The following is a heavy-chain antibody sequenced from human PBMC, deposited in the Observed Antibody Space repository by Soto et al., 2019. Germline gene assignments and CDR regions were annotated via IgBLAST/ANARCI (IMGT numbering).Heavy chain of an antibody. V-gene: IGHV1-46*01. D-gene: IGHD6-13*01. CDR1: GYTFTSYY. Sequence: ASVKVSCKASGYTFTSYYMHWVRQAPGQGLEWMGIINPSGGSTSYAQKFQGRVTMTRDTSTSTVYMELSSLRSEDTAVYYCARDVGSSSWYDNYYGMDVWGQGNTVPVSS. CDR3: ARDVGSSSWYDNYYGMDV. J-gene: IGHJ6*02. CDR2: INPSGGST.